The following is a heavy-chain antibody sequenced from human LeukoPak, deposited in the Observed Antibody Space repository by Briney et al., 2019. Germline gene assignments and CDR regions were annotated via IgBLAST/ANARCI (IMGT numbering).Heavy chain of an antibody. V-gene: IGHV1-18*01. J-gene: IGHJ4*02. CDR3: ARAQSAGGKNYYDSSGHFDY. CDR2: ISAYNGNT. D-gene: IGHD3-22*01. CDR1: GYTFTSYG. Sequence: ASVKVSCKASGYTFTSYGISWVRQAPGQGLEWMGWISAYNGNTNYAQKLQGRVTMTTDKSTSTAYMELSSLRSEDTAVYYCARAQSAGGKNYYDSSGHFDYWGQGTLVTVSS.